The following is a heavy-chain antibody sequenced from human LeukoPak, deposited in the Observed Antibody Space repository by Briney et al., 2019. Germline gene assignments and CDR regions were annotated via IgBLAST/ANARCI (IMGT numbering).Heavy chain of an antibody. J-gene: IGHJ4*02. Sequence: PGGSLRLSCAASRFIVSHNYMTWVRQAPGKGLEWISVIYIDGTTYYADSVKGRFTISRDQANNTLYLQMNTLRDEDTAVYYCARGPRYSFYWGQGTLVSVSS. V-gene: IGHV3-53*01. CDR2: IYIDGTT. CDR1: RFIVSHNY. CDR3: ARGPRYSFY. D-gene: IGHD6-13*01.